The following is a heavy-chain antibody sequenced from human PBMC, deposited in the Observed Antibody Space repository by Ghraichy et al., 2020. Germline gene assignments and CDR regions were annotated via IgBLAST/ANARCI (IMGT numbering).Heavy chain of an antibody. CDR2: IYYSGST. J-gene: IGHJ6*02. D-gene: IGHD3-3*01. V-gene: IGHV4-31*03. Sequence: SETLSLTCTVSGGSISSGGYYWSWIRQHPGKGLEWIGYIYYSGSTYYNPSLKSRVTISVDTSKNQFSLKLSSVTAADTAVYYCARDRFLGGNEYYYYGMDVWGQGTTVTVSS. CDR3: ARDRFLGGNEYYYYGMDV. CDR1: GGSISSGGYY.